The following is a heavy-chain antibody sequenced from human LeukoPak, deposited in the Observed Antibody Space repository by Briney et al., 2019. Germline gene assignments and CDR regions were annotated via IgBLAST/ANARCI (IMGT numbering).Heavy chain of an antibody. J-gene: IGHJ4*02. V-gene: IGHV3-30-3*01. CDR3: ARDRTHYYGSGSYLPY. CDR2: ISYDGSNK. D-gene: IGHD3-10*01. Sequence: GRSLRLSCAASGFSFSSYAMHWVRQAPGKGLEWVAVISYDGSNKYYADSVKGRFTISRDNSKNTLYLQMNSLRAEDTAVYYCARDRTHYYGSGSYLPYWGQGTLVTVS. CDR1: GFSFSSYA.